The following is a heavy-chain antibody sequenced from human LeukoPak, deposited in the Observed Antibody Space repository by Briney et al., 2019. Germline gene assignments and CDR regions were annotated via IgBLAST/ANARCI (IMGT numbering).Heavy chain of an antibody. V-gene: IGHV1-18*01. CDR2: ISDQHGQK. Sequence: ASVTVSFKTSGYSDNLYGITWVRQVAGQGGEGMGWISDQHGQKEYAPNSQDRGTMTTEKDTKTDHMEVRSVRWGDTAVYYCAGSLGYCTSNVCYLKYWGQGTLVTVSS. CDR3: AGSLGYCTSNVCYLKY. CDR1: GYSDNLYG. J-gene: IGHJ4*02. D-gene: IGHD2-8*01.